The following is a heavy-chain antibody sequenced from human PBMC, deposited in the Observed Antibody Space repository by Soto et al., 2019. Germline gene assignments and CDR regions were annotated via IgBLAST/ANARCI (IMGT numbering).Heavy chain of an antibody. CDR3: VRRHVSATGIDWFDP. V-gene: IGHV1-3*01. D-gene: IGHD6-13*01. CDR1: GYSFTSYG. Sequence: ASVKVSCKASGYSFTSYGIHWVRQAPGQRLEWMGWINAANGDTKYSPKFQGRVTITRDTSASTAYMELSSLRSEDTAVYYCVRRHVSATGIDWFDPWGQGTLVTVSS. CDR2: INAANGDT. J-gene: IGHJ5*02.